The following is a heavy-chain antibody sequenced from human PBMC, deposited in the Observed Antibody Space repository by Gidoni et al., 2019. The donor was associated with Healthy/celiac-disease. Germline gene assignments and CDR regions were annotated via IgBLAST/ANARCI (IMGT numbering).Heavy chain of an antibody. CDR1: GGSFRGYY. Sequence: QVQLQQWGAGLLKPSETLSLTCDVYGGSFRGYYWRWIRQPPGKGLEWIGEINYSGGTNYNPSLTSRVTISVDASKNQFSLKMTSVTAADTAVYYCARVVTVTTDYYYMDVWGKGTTVTVSS. D-gene: IGHD4-17*01. J-gene: IGHJ6*03. CDR2: INYSGGT. V-gene: IGHV4-34*01. CDR3: ARVVTVTTDYYYMDV.